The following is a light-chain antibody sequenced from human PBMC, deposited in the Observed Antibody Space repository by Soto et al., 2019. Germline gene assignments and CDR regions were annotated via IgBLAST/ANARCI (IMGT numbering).Light chain of an antibody. CDR1: QSVSSY. V-gene: IGKV3-11*01. J-gene: IGKJ3*01. CDR2: DAS. CDR3: QKRSNWPFT. Sequence: EIVLTQSPATLSLSPGERATLSCRASQSVSSYLSWYQQKPGQAPRLLIYDASTRATGIPARFSGSGSGTDFTLTIRSLDPEDFAVYYCQKRSNWPFTGAPGTRVDIK.